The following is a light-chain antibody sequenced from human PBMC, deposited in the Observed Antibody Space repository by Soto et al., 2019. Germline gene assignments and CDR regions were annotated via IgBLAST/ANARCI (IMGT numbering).Light chain of an antibody. CDR2: DAS. CDR1: QNIRHK. Sequence: EIVMTQSPATLSVSPGERGTLSCRASQNIRHKLAWYQQRPGQAPRLLIYDASVTAIGVPARFSGGGSETEFILTISSLQSEDFAVYYCQQYDSWPRTFGQGTTVEI. CDR3: QQYDSWPRT. V-gene: IGKV3-15*01. J-gene: IGKJ1*01.